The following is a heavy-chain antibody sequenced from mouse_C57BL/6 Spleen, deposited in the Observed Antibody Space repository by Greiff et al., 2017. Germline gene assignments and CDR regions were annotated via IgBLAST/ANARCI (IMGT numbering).Heavy chain of an antibody. V-gene: IGHV3-1*01. J-gene: IGHJ4*01. CDR1: GYSITSGYD. CDR2: ISYSGSN. CDR3: ARAGLLRKYAMDC. Sequence: EVKLMESGPGMVKPSQSLSLTCTVTGYSITSGYDWHWLRHFPGNKLEWMGYISYSGSNNYNPPLKSRISITHDTSKNHFFLKLNSVTTEDTATYYCARAGLLRKYAMDCWGQGTSVTVSS. D-gene: IGHD1-1*01.